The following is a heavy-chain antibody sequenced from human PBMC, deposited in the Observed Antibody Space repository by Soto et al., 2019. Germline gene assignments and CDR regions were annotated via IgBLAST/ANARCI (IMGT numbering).Heavy chain of an antibody. Sequence: ASVKVSCKASGYTFTDYYMHWVRQAPGQGLEWMGWINPKTGGTNYVQKFQGRVTMTRDTSITTAYMELSRLRSGDTAVYYCARDVVGSDYFDSWGQGTLVTSPQ. D-gene: IGHD1-26*01. CDR1: GYTFTDYY. CDR3: ARDVVGSDYFDS. V-gene: IGHV1-2*02. CDR2: INPKTGGT. J-gene: IGHJ4*02.